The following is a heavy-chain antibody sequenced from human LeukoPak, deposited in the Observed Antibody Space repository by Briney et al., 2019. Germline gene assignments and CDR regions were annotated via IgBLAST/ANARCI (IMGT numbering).Heavy chain of an antibody. CDR2: ISAYNGNT. D-gene: IGHD4-17*01. J-gene: IGHJ3*02. CDR3: ASTVTTPGAFDI. CDR1: GYTFTSYG. V-gene: IGHV1-18*01. Sequence: ASVKVSCKASGYTFTSYGISWVRQAPGQGLEWMGWISAYNGNTNYAQKLQGRVTMTTDTSTSTAYMELRSLRSDDTAVYYCASTVTTPGAFDIWGHGTMVTVSS.